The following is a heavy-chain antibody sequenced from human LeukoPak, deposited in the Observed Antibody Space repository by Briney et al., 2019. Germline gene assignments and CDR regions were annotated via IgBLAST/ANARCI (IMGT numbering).Heavy chain of an antibody. CDR3: ARSYDSRGYYYYGMDV. CDR1: GGSITSYY. V-gene: IGHV4-59*01. CDR2: IYYSGST. D-gene: IGHD3-22*01. J-gene: IGHJ6*02. Sequence: SETLSLTCTVSGGSITSYYWSWIRQPPGKGLEWIGYIYYSGSTNYNPSIKSRVTISVDTSKNQFSLKLSSVTAADTAVYYCARSYDSRGYYYYGMDVWGQGTTVTVSS.